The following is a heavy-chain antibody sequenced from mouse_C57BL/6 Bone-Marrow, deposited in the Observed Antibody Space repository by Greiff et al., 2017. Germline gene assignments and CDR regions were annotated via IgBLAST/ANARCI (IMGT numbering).Heavy chain of an antibody. CDR3: GRGDYYGSVFAY. D-gene: IGHD1-1*01. Sequence: VQLQQSGAELARPGASVKMSCKASGYTFTSYTMHWVKQRPGQGLEWIGYINPSSGYTKYNQKFKDKATLTADTSSSTAYMQLSSLTSDDSAVSYYGRGDYYGSVFAYWGQGTLVTVSA. CDR1: GYTFTSYT. V-gene: IGHV1-4*01. CDR2: INPSSGYT. J-gene: IGHJ3*01.